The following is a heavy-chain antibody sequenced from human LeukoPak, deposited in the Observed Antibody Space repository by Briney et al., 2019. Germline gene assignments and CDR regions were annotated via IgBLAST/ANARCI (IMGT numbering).Heavy chain of an antibody. CDR2: ISSSSSYI. J-gene: IGHJ3*02. CDR1: GFTFSSFS. Sequence: PGGSLRLSCAASGFTFSSFSMNWVRQAPGKGLEWVSSISSSSSYIYYADSVKGRFTISRDNAKNSLYLQMNSLRAEDTAVYYCATGRNWGPPLPEGYDAFDIWGQGTMVTVCS. CDR3: ATGRNWGPPLPEGYDAFDI. D-gene: IGHD7-27*01. V-gene: IGHV3-21*01.